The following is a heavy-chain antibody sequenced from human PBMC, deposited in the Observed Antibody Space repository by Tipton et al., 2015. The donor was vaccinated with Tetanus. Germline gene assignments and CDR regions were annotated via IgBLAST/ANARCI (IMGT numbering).Heavy chain of an antibody. J-gene: IGHJ4*02. D-gene: IGHD1-26*01. CDR2: IYYTGNT. Sequence: TLSLTCSVSGGSISSGGYYWSWIRQHPGKGLEWLGYIYYTGNTYYNPSLKSRLTISLDTSKNQFSLRLSSLSAADTAVYFCARRGGGSTFHHWGQETLVTVSS. CDR1: GGSISSGGYY. V-gene: IGHV4-31*03. CDR3: ARRGGGSTFHH.